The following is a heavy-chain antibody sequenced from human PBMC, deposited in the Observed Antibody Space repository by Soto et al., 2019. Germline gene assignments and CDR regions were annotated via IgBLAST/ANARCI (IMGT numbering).Heavy chain of an antibody. CDR2: INHSGST. CDR1: GGSFIGYY. V-gene: IGHV4-34*01. J-gene: IGHJ5*02. CDR3: ARGLNWFDP. Sequence: SETLSVTCAVYGGSFIGYYWSWIRQPPGKGLEWIGEINHSGSTNYNPSLKSRVTISVDTSKNQFSLKLSSVTAADTAVYYCARGLNWFDPWGQGTLVTVSS.